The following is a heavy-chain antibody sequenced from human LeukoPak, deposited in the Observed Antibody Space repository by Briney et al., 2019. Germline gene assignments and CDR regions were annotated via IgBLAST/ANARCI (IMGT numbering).Heavy chain of an antibody. CDR1: GGSISSYY. Sequence: PSETLSLTCTVSGGSISSYYWSWIRQPPGKGLEWIGYIYYSGSTNYNPSLKSRVTISADTSKNQFSLKLSSVTAADTAVYYCARDNWNYGSSMDVWGQGTTVTVSS. CDR3: ARDNWNYGSSMDV. CDR2: IYYSGST. D-gene: IGHD1-7*01. J-gene: IGHJ6*02. V-gene: IGHV4-59*01.